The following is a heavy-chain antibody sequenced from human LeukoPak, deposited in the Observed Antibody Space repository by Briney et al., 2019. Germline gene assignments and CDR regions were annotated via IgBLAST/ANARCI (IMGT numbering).Heavy chain of an antibody. Sequence: GESLKISCKGSGHTFSTYWIAWVRQMPEKGLEWMGIIYPGDSDTRYSPSFQGQVTISADKSITTAYLQWSSLKASDTAIYYCARSPPYNGSGTYYDYWGQGTLVTVSS. D-gene: IGHD3-10*01. V-gene: IGHV5-51*01. CDR2: IYPGDSDT. CDR3: ARSPPYNGSGTYYDY. J-gene: IGHJ4*02. CDR1: GHTFSTYW.